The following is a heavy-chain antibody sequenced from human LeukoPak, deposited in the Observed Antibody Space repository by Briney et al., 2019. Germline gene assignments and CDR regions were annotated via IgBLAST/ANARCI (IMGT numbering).Heavy chain of an antibody. V-gene: IGHV1-18*01. Sequence: GASVKVSCKASGCTFTSYGISWVRQAPGQGLEWMGWISAYNGNTNYAQKLQGRVTMTTDTSTSTAYMELRSLRSDDTAVYYCARDFYDSSGDTYAFDIWGQGTMVTVSS. CDR2: ISAYNGNT. J-gene: IGHJ3*02. CDR3: ARDFYDSSGDTYAFDI. CDR1: GCTFTSYG. D-gene: IGHD3-22*01.